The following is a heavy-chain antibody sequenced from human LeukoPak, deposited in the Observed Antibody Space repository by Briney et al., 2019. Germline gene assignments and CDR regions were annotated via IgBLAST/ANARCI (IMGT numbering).Heavy chain of an antibody. Sequence: SETLSLTCTVSGGSISSYYWSWIRQPPGKGLEWIGYIYYSGSTNYNPSLKSRVTISVDTSKNQFSLKLSSVTAADTAVYYCASQYSSSWSYMDVWGKGPTVTVSS. D-gene: IGHD6-13*01. CDR1: GGSISSYY. V-gene: IGHV4-59*01. CDR3: ASQYSSSWSYMDV. CDR2: IYYSGST. J-gene: IGHJ6*03.